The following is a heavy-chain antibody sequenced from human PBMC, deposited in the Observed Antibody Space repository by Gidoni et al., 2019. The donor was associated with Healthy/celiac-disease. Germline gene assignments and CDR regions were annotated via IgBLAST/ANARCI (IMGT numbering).Heavy chain of an antibody. D-gene: IGHD1-1*01. CDR2: IKSKTDGGTT. CDR3: TTDFLLERLGRPASFDY. V-gene: IGHV3-15*01. J-gene: IGHJ4*02. Sequence: EVQLVESGGGLVKPGGSLRLSCAASGFTFSNAWISWVRQAPGKGLEWVGRIKSKTDGGTTDYAAPVKGRFTISRDDSKNTLYLQMNSLKTEDTAVYYCTTDFLLERLGRPASFDYWGQGTLVTVSS. CDR1: GFTFSNAW.